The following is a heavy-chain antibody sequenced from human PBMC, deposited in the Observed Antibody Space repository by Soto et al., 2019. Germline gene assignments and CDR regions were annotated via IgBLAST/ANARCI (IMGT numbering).Heavy chain of an antibody. D-gene: IGHD2-2*01. J-gene: IGHJ3*02. CDR2: IYSGGST. Sequence: PGGSLRLSCAASGFTVSSNYMSWVRQAPGKGLEWVSVIYSGGSTYYADSVKGRFTISRDNSKSTLYLQMNSLRAEDTAVYYCARDCSSTSCSDVDAFDIWGQGTMVTVSS. CDR3: ARDCSSTSCSDVDAFDI. V-gene: IGHV3-66*01. CDR1: GFTVSSNY.